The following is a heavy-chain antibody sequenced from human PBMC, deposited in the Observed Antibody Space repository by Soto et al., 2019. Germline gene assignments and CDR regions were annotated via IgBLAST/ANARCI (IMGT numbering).Heavy chain of an antibody. CDR1: GGSISSGGYY. J-gene: IGHJ4*02. CDR3: ARVAPFTTVTFDY. D-gene: IGHD4-4*01. CDR2: IYYSGST. Sequence: SETLSLTCTVSGGSISSGGYYWSWIRQHPGKGLEWIGYIYYSGSTYYNPSLKSRVTISVDTSKNQFSLKLSSVTAADTAVHYCARVAPFTTVTFDYWGQGTLVTAPQ. V-gene: IGHV4-31*03.